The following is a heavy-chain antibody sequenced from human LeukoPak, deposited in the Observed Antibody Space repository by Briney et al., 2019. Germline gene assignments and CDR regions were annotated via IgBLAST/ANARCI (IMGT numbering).Heavy chain of an antibody. CDR3: AKQTTQYYFDY. V-gene: IGHV3-23*01. CDR1: GFTFNAYV. Sequence: GGSLRLSCAASGFTFNAYVMSWVRQAPGKGLEWVSSISGTGSNTYYTDSVKGQFIISRDNSKNTLFLQMNTLGVEDTAVYYCAKQTTQYYFDYWGQRTLVTVSS. CDR2: ISGTGSNT. D-gene: IGHD2-15*01. J-gene: IGHJ4*02.